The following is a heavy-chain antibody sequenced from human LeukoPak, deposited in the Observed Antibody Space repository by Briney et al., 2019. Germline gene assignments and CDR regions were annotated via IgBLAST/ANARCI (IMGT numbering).Heavy chain of an antibody. CDR3: TRPYSSGWYETDAFDK. CDR2: IRSKTNSYAT. CDR1: GFTFSSYS. D-gene: IGHD6-19*01. J-gene: IGHJ3*02. Sequence: GGSLRLSCAASGFTFSSYSMNWVRQASGRGLEWVGRIRSKTNSYATAYAASVKGRFTISRDDSKNRAYLQMNSLKTEDTAVYYCTRPYSSGWYETDAFDKWGQGTKVTVSS. V-gene: IGHV3-73*01.